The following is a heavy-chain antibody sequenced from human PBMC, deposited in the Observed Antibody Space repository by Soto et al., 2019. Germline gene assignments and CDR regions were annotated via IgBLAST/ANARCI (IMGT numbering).Heavy chain of an antibody. CDR1: GGSISSYY. CDR2: IYYSGST. D-gene: IGHD5-12*01. CDR3: ARYERVGYSGYWGSGYYFDY. V-gene: IGHV4-59*01. Sequence: QVQLQESGPGLVKPSETLSLTCTVSGGSISSYYWSWIRQPPGKGLEWIGYIYYSGSTNYNPSLKSRVTISVDTSKNQFSLKLSSVTAADTAVYYCARYERVGYSGYWGSGYYFDYWGQGTLVTVSS. J-gene: IGHJ4*02.